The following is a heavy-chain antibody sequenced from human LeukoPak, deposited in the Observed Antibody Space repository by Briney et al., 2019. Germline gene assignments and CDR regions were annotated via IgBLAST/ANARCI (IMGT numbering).Heavy chain of an antibody. CDR1: RFTFSTYW. Sequence: GGSLRLSCAASRFTFSTYWMSWVRQAPGKGLEWVANIKQDGSEKYYVDSVKGRFTISRDNAKNSLYLQMNSLRAEDTAVYYCARGYLGRRIWGQGTLVTVSS. CDR2: IKQDGSEK. CDR3: ARGYLGRRI. J-gene: IGHJ4*02. D-gene: IGHD1-1*01. V-gene: IGHV3-7*01.